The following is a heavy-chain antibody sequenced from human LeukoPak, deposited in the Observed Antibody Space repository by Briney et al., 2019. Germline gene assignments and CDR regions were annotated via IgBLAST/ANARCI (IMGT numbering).Heavy chain of an antibody. Sequence: SGGSLRLSCAASGFTFSSYGMHWVRQAPGKGLEWVAVISYDGSNKYYADSVKGRLTISRDNSKNTLYLQMNSLRAEDTAVYYCAKDLRGSYGMDVWGQGTTVTVSS. V-gene: IGHV3-30*18. CDR2: ISYDGSNK. CDR1: GFTFSSYG. J-gene: IGHJ6*02. CDR3: AKDLRGSYGMDV. D-gene: IGHD5/OR15-5a*01.